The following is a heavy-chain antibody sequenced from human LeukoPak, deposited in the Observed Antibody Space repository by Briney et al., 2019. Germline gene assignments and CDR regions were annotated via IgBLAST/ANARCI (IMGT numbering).Heavy chain of an antibody. CDR2: ISGSGGST. D-gene: IGHD3-10*01. CDR1: GFTFSSYA. CDR3: AKVPYYYGSGSYYTFDY. V-gene: IGHV3-23*01. Sequence: GGSLRLSCAASGFTFSSYAMSWVRQAPGQGLEWVSAISGSGGSTYYADSVKGRFTISRDNSKNTLYLQMNSLRAEDTAVYYCAKVPYYYGSGSYYTFDYWGQGTLVTVSS. J-gene: IGHJ4*02.